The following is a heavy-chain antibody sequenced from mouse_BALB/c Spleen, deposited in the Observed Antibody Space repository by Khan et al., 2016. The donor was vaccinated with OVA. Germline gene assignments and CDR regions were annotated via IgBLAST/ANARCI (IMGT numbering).Heavy chain of an antibody. CDR1: GYTFTNYG. CDR3: ARAASYWSFDG. V-gene: IGHV9-3-1*01. J-gene: IGHJ1*01. Sequence: QIQLVQSGPELKKPGETVKISCKASGYTFTNYGMNWVKQAPGKGLKWMGWRNTYTGEPTYADDFKGRFAFSLEPSANTAYLQINNLKNEDTATYVGARAASYWSFDGRGAGTTVTVTS. D-gene: IGHD6-1*01. CDR2: RNTYTGEP.